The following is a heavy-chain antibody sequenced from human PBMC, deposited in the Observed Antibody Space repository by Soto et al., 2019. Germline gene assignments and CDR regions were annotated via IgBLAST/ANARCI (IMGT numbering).Heavy chain of an antibody. J-gene: IGHJ4*02. CDR1: GFTFGSYW. V-gene: IGHV3-11*01. CDR3: ARSPYSSSWYAYFDY. CDR2: ISSSGSTI. D-gene: IGHD6-13*01. Sequence: PGGSLRLSCAASGFTFGSYWMSWVRQAPGKGLEWVSYISSSGSTIYYADSVKGRFTISRDNAKNSLYLQMNSLRAEDTAVYYCARSPYSSSWYAYFDYWGQGTLVTVSS.